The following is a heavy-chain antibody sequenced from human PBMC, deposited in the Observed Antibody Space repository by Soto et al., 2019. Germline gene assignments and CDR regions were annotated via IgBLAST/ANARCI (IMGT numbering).Heavy chain of an antibody. CDR2: IYYSGST. Sequence: LSLTCTVSGGSISSISYYWGWIRQPPGKGLEWIGSIYYSGSTYYKPSLKSRVTISVDTSKNQFSLKLSSVTAADTAVYYCARHDVSYGDYAWFDPWGQGTLVTVSS. V-gene: IGHV4-39*01. CDR1: GGSISSISYY. D-gene: IGHD4-17*01. J-gene: IGHJ5*02. CDR3: ARHDVSYGDYAWFDP.